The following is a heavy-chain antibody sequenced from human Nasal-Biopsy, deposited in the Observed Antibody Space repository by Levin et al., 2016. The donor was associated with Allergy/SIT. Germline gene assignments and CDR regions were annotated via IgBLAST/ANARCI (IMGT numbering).Heavy chain of an antibody. D-gene: IGHD6-19*01. CDR2: LYSGGNT. J-gene: IGHJ1*01. V-gene: IGHV3-53*01. CDR1: GFTVSSNY. Sequence: GGSLRLSCAASGFTVSSNYMSWVRQAPGKGLEWVADLYSGGNTYYADSVKGRFTVSRDDSKNTLFLQMSGLRVEDTAVYFCARLFGSGWDKKYFQNWGQGTLVTVSS. CDR3: ARLFGSGWDKKYFQN.